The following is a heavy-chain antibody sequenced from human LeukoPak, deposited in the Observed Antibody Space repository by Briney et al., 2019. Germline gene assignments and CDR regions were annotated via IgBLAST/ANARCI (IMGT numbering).Heavy chain of an antibody. D-gene: IGHD3-22*01. Sequence: PGGSLRLSCAASGFTFSSYAMSWVRQAPGKGLEWVSAISGSGGSTYYADSVKGRFTISRDNSKNTLYLQMNSLRAEDTAVYYCAKPITLTYYYDSSGYGRAFDIWGQGKMVTVSS. CDR3: AKPITLTYYYDSSGYGRAFDI. J-gene: IGHJ3*02. V-gene: IGHV3-23*01. CDR1: GFTFSSYA. CDR2: ISGSGGST.